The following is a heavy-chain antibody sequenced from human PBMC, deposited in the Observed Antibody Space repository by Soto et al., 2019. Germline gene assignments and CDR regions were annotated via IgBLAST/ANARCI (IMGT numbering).Heavy chain of an antibody. V-gene: IGHV5-10-1*01. CDR2: INPSDSYA. D-gene: IGHD3-10*01. Sequence: RWESLKISCKASGYGFTFYWITWVRQTPEKGLEWMGRINPSDSYANYGPSFQGHVTISVDKSTNTAYLQWSSLKASDTAIYYCARPSPGLSGNWFDPWGQGTLVTVSS. J-gene: IGHJ5*02. CDR3: ARPSPGLSGNWFDP. CDR1: GYGFTFYW.